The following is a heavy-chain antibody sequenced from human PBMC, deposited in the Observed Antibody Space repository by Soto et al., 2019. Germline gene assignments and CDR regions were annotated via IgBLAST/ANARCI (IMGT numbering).Heavy chain of an antibody. CDR1: GYTFTSYG. CDR2: ISAYNGNT. D-gene: IGHD6-19*01. CDR3: ARDSDLLLVAGSAFDI. J-gene: IGHJ3*02. Sequence: GASVKVSCKASGYTFTSYGISWVRQAPGQGLEWMGWISAYNGNTNYAQKLQGRVTMTTDTSTSTAYMELRSLRSDDTAVYYCARDSDLLLVAGSAFDIWGQGTMVTVSS. V-gene: IGHV1-18*01.